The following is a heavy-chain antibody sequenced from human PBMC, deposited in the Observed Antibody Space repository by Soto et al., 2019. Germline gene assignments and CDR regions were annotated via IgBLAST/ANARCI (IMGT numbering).Heavy chain of an antibody. CDR2: ISGSGTNI. Sequence: GGSLRLSCAASGFTFSSYAMHWVRQAPGRGLEWVSTISGSGTNIYYADSVQGRFIIPRDNSQNTLFLQMSSLRAEDTAVYYCAKGWWSFDYWGQGTLVTVSS. J-gene: IGHJ4*02. V-gene: IGHV3-23*01. CDR3: AKGWWSFDY. CDR1: GFTFSSYA. D-gene: IGHD2-15*01.